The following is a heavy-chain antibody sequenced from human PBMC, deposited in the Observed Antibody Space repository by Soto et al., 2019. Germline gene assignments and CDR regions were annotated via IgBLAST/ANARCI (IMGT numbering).Heavy chain of an antibody. CDR1: GDTFSSYS. J-gene: IGHJ6*02. Sequence: GASVKVSCKASGDTFSSYSISCVRQAPGQGLEWMGGIVPIFGTTVYAPRLQGRVTITADGPTSTSYMELSGLTFEDTAVYYCAANSLGGGSQGDVWGQGTTVTVSS. CDR2: IVPIFGTT. V-gene: IGHV1-69*13. CDR3: AANSLGGGSQGDV. D-gene: IGHD3-10*01.